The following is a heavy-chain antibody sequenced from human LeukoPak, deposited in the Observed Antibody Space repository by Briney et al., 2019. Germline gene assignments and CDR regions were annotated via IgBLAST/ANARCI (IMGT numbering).Heavy chain of an antibody. J-gene: IGHJ6*03. CDR2: IIPIFGTA. Sequence: SVKVSCKASGGSFSSYAISWVRQAPGQGLEWMGRIIPIFGTANYAQKFQGRVTITADESTSTAYMELSSLRSEDTAVYYCARVPRYYYYYYMDVWGKGTTVTVSS. CDR1: GGSFSSYA. CDR3: ARVPRYYYYYYMDV. V-gene: IGHV1-69*13.